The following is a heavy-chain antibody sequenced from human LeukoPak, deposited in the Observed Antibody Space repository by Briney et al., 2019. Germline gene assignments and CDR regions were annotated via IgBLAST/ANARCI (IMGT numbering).Heavy chain of an antibody. CDR1: GFTFSSYA. CDR3: AKAQRINSVPYDY. J-gene: IGHJ4*02. D-gene: IGHD2-2*01. V-gene: IGHV3-23*01. CDR2: ISGSGGST. Sequence: GGSLRLSCAASGFTFSSYAMSWVRQAPGKGLEWVSAISGSGGSTYYADSVKGRFAISRDNSKNTLYLQMNSLRAEDTAVYYCAKAQRINSVPYDYWGQGTLVTVSS.